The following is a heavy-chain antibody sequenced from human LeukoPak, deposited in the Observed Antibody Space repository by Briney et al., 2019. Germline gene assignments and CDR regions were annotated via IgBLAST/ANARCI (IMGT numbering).Heavy chain of an antibody. V-gene: IGHV3-30*02. CDR3: AKDLRGYSSEFDY. Sequence: GGSLRLSCAASGFSFSSYGMHWVRQAPGKGLEWVAFIRYDGSNKYYADSVKGRFTISRDNSKNTLYLQMNSLRAEDMAVYYCAKDLRGYSSEFDYWGQGSLVTVSS. D-gene: IGHD4-11*01. CDR2: IRYDGSNK. J-gene: IGHJ4*02. CDR1: GFSFSSYG.